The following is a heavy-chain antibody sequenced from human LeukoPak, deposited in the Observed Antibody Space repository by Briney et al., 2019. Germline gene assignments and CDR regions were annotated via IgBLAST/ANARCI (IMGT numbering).Heavy chain of an antibody. J-gene: IGHJ6*02. CDR1: GFTFSSYS. Sequence: GGSLRLSCAASGFTFSSYSMNWVRQAPGKGLEWVSSISISSSYIYYADSVKGRFTISRDHAKNSLYLQMNSLRAEDTAVYYCAKDMRVAAAGFYYGMDVWGQGTTVTVSS. D-gene: IGHD6-13*01. CDR3: AKDMRVAAAGFYYGMDV. CDR2: ISISSSYI. V-gene: IGHV3-21*01.